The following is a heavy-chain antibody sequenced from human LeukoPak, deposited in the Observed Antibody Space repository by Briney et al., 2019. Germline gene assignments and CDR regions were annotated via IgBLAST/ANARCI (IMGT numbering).Heavy chain of an antibody. J-gene: IGHJ4*02. CDR3: ASPRGYGSGSYFSFDY. CDR2: IYPGDSDT. D-gene: IGHD3-10*01. V-gene: IGHV5-51*01. CDR1: GYSFTSYW. Sequence: GESLKISCKGSGYSFTSYWIDWVRQMPGKGLEWMGIIYPGDSDTRYSPSFQGQVTISADKSISTAYLQWSSLKASDTAMYYCASPRGYGSGSYFSFDYWGQGTLVTVSS.